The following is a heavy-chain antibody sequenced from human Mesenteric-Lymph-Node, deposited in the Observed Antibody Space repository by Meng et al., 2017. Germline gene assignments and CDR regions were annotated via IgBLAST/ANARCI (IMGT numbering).Heavy chain of an antibody. CDR1: GDTFTGYD. Sequence: QVQLVQSGAEGKKPGAAGKVSCKASGDTFTGYDMHWVRQAPGQGLEWMGRINPNSGGTNYAQKFQGRVTMTRDTSISTAYMELSRLRSDDTAVYYCASEDTAMVFDYWGQGTLVTVSS. CDR3: ASEDTAMVFDY. CDR2: INPNSGGT. D-gene: IGHD5-18*01. V-gene: IGHV1-2*06. J-gene: IGHJ4*02.